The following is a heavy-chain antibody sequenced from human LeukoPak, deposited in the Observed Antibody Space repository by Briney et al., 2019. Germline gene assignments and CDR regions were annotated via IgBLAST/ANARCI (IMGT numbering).Heavy chain of an antibody. J-gene: IGHJ4*02. V-gene: IGHV3-30*03. CDR2: ISYDGSKK. D-gene: IGHD3-9*01. Sequence: PGRSLRLPCAASGYIFSNCDMHWVRQAPGKGLEWVAVISYDGSKKFYADSVKGRFTISRDSSKNTLFLQMNSLRAEDTAVYYCARAPGGLTGYYSNYWGQGALVTVSS. CDR3: ARAPGGLTGYYSNY. CDR1: GYIFSNCD.